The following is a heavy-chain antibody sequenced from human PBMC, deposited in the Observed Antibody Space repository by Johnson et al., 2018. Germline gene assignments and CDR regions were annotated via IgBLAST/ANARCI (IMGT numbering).Heavy chain of an antibody. CDR2: IIPIFGTA. J-gene: IGHJ3*02. V-gene: IGHV1-69*01. CDR3: AKDRELHTMIVVVITNAFDI. Sequence: QVQLQESGAEVKKPGSSVKVSCKASGGTFSSYAISWVRQAPGQGLEWMGGIIPIFGTANYAQKFQGRVTITADESTSTAYMELSSLRSEDTAVYYWAKDRELHTMIVVVITNAFDIWGQGTMVTVSS. D-gene: IGHD3-22*01. CDR1: GGTFSSYA.